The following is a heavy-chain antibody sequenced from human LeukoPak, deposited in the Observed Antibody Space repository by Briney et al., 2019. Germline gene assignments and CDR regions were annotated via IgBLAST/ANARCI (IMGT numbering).Heavy chain of an antibody. D-gene: IGHD3-10*01. Sequence: SETLSLTCAVYGGSFSGYYWSWIRQPPGKGLEWIGEINHSGSTNYNPSLKSRVTISVDTSKNQFSLNLSSVTAADTAVYYCAKEQQLPTRGNWFDPWGQGTLVTVSS. J-gene: IGHJ5*02. CDR3: AKEQQLPTRGNWFDP. V-gene: IGHV4-34*01. CDR2: INHSGST. CDR1: GGSFSGYY.